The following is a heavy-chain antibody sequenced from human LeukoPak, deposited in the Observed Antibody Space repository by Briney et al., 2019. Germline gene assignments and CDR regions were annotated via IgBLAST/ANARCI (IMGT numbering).Heavy chain of an antibody. J-gene: IGHJ4*02. CDR3: ARGGPVGNYDSSGYYLH. Sequence: GASVKVSCKASGYILTSYYIHWVRRAPGQGLEWMGIIDPRGGSTTYAQKFQGSVTMTRDASTNTVYMELSSLRSDDTAVYYCARGGPVGNYDSSGYYLHWGQGTLVTVSS. D-gene: IGHD3-22*01. CDR1: GYILTSYY. CDR2: IDPRGGST. V-gene: IGHV1-46*01.